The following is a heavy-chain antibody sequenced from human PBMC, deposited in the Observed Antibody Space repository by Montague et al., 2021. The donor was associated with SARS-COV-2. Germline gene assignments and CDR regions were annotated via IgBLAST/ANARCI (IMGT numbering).Heavy chain of an antibody. CDR1: GGSISSSSYY. J-gene: IGHJ6*02. CDR2: IYYSGST. V-gene: IGHV4-39*06. Sequence: SETLSLTCTVSGGSISSSSYYWGWIRQPPGKGLEWIGSIYYSGSTYYNPSLKSRVTISVDTSKNQFPLKLSSVTAADTAVYYCARDYGDYGSGYYYGMDVWGQGTTVTVSS. CDR3: ARDYGDYGSGYYYGMDV. D-gene: IGHD4-17*01.